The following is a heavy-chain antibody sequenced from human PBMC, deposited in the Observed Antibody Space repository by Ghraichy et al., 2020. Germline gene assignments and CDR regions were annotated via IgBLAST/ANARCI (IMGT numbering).Heavy chain of an antibody. Sequence: SETLSLTCAVYGGSFSGYYWSWIRQPPGKGLEWIGEINHSGSTNYNPSLKSRVTISVDTSKNQFSLKLSSVTAADTAVYYCARGNRITIFGVAPPHPGFDYWGQGTLVTVSS. CDR1: GGSFSGYY. V-gene: IGHV4-34*01. D-gene: IGHD3-3*01. J-gene: IGHJ4*02. CDR2: INHSGST. CDR3: ARGNRITIFGVAPPHPGFDY.